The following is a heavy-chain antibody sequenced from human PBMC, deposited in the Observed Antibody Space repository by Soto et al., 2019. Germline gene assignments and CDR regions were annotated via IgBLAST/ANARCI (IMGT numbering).Heavy chain of an antibody. J-gene: IGHJ6*02. D-gene: IGHD3-10*01. V-gene: IGHV3-23*01. CDR3: ARGDRGGSGSPASYYYSGWDV. Sequence: DVQLLESGGQLVQPGGSLRLSCSASGFALSSYAMSWVRQAPGKGLQWVSSISAGGDMTYNSDSVKGRFTISRDNSNNALFLQMHNLRIEDTALYYCARGDRGGSGSPASYYYSGWDVWVQGATVTVS. CDR1: GFALSSYA. CDR2: ISAGGDMT.